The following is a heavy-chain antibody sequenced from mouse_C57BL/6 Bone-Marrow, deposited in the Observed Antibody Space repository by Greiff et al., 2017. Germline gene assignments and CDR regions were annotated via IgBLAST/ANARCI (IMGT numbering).Heavy chain of an antibody. D-gene: IGHD2-5*01. V-gene: IGHV1-52*01. CDR1: GYTFTSYW. Sequence: VQLQQPGAELVRPGSSVKLSCKASGYTFTSYWMHWVKQRPIQGLEWIGNIDPSDSETHYNQKFKDKATLTVDKSSSTAYMQLSSLTSEDSAVYYCAREDYSNFGGCAYWGQGTLVTVSA. CDR2: IDPSDSET. CDR3: AREDYSNFGGCAY. J-gene: IGHJ3*01.